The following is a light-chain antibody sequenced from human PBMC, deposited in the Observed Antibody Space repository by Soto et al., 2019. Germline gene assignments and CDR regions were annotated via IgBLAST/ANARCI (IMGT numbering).Light chain of an antibody. Sequence: QSVLTQPPSVSGAPGQRVTISCTGSSSNIGAPYDVHWYQHLPGTAPKLLIFGDNNRPSGVPDRFSGSKSGTSASLAITRLQAEDEADYYSQSYDISLHNYVFGTGTKLTVL. CDR1: SSNIGAPYD. V-gene: IGLV1-40*01. CDR2: GDN. CDR3: QSYDISLHNYV. J-gene: IGLJ1*01.